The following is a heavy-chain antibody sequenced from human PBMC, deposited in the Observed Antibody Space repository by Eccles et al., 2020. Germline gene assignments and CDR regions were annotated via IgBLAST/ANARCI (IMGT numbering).Heavy chain of an antibody. V-gene: IGHV3-53*01. D-gene: IGHD2-15*01. Sequence: RFTISRDNSKNTLYLQMNSLRAEDTAVYYCARGGYSGSFDYWGQGTLVTV. J-gene: IGHJ4*02. CDR3: ARGGYSGSFDY.